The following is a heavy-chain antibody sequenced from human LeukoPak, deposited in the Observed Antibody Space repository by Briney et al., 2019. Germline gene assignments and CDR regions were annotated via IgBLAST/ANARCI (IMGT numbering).Heavy chain of an antibody. Sequence: SETPSPTRTFSCGPNGSFSRGWIPEPPRKGLGMGWWIYTTGRPNYNPSLKGRATISIDTSKNQFSLKLSSVTAADTAVYFCVRNYYGSESRDAFDVWGQGTMVTVSS. D-gene: IGHD3-10*01. V-gene: IGHV4-4*09. J-gene: IGHJ3*01. CDR2: IYTTGRP. CDR1: CGPNGSFS. CDR3: VRNYYGSESRDAFDV.